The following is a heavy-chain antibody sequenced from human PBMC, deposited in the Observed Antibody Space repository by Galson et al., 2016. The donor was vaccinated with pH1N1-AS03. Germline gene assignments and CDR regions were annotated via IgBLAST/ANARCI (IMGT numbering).Heavy chain of an antibody. J-gene: IGHJ6*02. D-gene: IGHD1-26*01. CDR1: GYIFTGFY. CDR2: INPNNGVT. CDR3: ARDPRGPCSSASCPTTYYFGRDV. Sequence: SVKVSCKASGYIFTGFYVHWVRQAPGQGLEWMGWINPNNGVTNYAQKFQAWVTMTGDTPISTAYRELYGLKSDDTAVYYCARDPRGPCSSASCPTTYYFGRDVWGQGTTVIVSS. V-gene: IGHV1-2*04.